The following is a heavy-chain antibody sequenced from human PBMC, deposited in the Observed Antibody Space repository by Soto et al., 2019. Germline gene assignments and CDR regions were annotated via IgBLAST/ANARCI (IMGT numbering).Heavy chain of an antibody. D-gene: IGHD2-21*02. V-gene: IGHV3-30*18. Sequence: QVQLVESGGGVVQPGRSLRLSCAASGFTFSSYGMHWVRQATGKGLEWVAVISYDGSNKYYADSVKGRFTISRDNSKNTLYLQMNSLRAEDTAVYYCAKDQHIVVVTASYGMDVWGQGNTVTVSS. CDR1: GFTFSSYG. CDR3: AKDQHIVVVTASYGMDV. J-gene: IGHJ6*02. CDR2: ISYDGSNK.